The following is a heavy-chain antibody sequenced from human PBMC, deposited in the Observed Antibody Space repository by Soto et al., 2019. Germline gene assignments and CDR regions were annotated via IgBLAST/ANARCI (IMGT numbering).Heavy chain of an antibody. CDR2: INAGNGNA. D-gene: IGHD1-26*01. CDR1: GYIFTSYA. J-gene: IGHJ5*02. Sequence: SVTVSFKASGYIFTSYAMHWVRQAPGQRLDWMGWINAGNGNAKYSQKFEGIVTITRDTSASIANMELSSLRSQDTAVYYCARDLGGWRERHPNLFDPWGQGTLVTVSS. CDR3: ARDLGGWRERHPNLFDP. V-gene: IGHV1-3*01.